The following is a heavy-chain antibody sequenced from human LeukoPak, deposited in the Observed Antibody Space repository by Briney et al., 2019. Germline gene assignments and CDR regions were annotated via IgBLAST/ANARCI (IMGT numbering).Heavy chain of an antibody. Sequence: GGSLRLSCAASGFTFSSYWLSWVRQAPGKGLEWVANIKQDGSEKYYVDSVKGRFTISRDNAKNSLYLQMSDLRAEDTSVYYCARDYNYCSSDRCYDAFDIWGQGTMVTVSS. D-gene: IGHD2-2*01. CDR1: GFTFSSYW. J-gene: IGHJ3*02. V-gene: IGHV3-7*01. CDR3: ARDYNYCSSDRCYDAFDI. CDR2: IKQDGSEK.